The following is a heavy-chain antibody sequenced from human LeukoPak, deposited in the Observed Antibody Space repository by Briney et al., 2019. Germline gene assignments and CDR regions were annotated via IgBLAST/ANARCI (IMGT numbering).Heavy chain of an antibody. V-gene: IGHV4-39*07. CDR2: IYYSGST. D-gene: IGHD3-22*01. CDR1: GGSISSSSYY. J-gene: IGHJ4*02. CDR3: ARGSDSSGYYVVFDY. Sequence: PSETLSLTCTVSGGSISSSSYYWGWIRQPPRKGLEWIGSIYYSGSTYYNPSLKSRVTISVDTSKNQFSLKLSSVTAADTAVYYCARGSDSSGYYVVFDYWGQGTLVTVSS.